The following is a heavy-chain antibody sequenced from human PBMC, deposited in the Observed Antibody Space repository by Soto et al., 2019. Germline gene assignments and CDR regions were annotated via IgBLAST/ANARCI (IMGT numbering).Heavy chain of an antibody. CDR1: GFTVSNNY. D-gene: IGHD6-13*01. CDR3: AKHPERIAQIGWFDP. V-gene: IGHV3-66*04. J-gene: IGHJ5*02. CDR2: LYSAGST. Sequence: GGSLRLSCAASGFTVSNNYLTWVRQAPGKGLEWVSALYSAGSTFYADSVKGRFTISRDNSRNTLYLQMNSLRAEDTAVYYCAKHPERIAQIGWFDPWGQGTLVTVSS.